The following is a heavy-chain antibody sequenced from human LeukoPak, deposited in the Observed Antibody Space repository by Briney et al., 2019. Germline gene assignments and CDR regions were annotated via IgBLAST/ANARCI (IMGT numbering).Heavy chain of an antibody. Sequence: GGSLRLSCAASGFTFSSYAMSWVRQAPGKGLEWVSAISGSGGSTYYADSVKGRFTISRDNSKNTLYLQMNSLRGEDTAVYYCARGWFGEPRDSWGQGTRVTVSS. CDR2: ISGSGGST. CDR3: ARGWFGEPRDS. J-gene: IGHJ5*02. V-gene: IGHV3-23*01. D-gene: IGHD3-10*01. CDR1: GFTFSSYA.